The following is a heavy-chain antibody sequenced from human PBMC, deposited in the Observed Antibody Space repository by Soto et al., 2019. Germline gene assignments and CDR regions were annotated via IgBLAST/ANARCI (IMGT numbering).Heavy chain of an antibody. CDR1: GFTVSSNY. Sequence: GSLRLSCTASGFTVSSNYMSWVRQAPGKGLEWVSVIYNGGSTYYADSVKGRFTISRDNSKNTLYLQVNSLRAEDTAVYYCARSFCSGGNCYPYYFDYWGQGAPVTVSS. CDR3: ARSFCSGGNCYPYYFDY. CDR2: IYNGGST. V-gene: IGHV3-53*01. D-gene: IGHD2-15*01. J-gene: IGHJ4*02.